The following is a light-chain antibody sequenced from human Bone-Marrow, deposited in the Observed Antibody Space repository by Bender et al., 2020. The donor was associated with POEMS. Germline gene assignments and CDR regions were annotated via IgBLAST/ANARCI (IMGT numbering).Light chain of an antibody. CDR1: SSNVGSNY. J-gene: IGLJ3*02. CDR3: QSYDNSLGGWV. Sequence: QSVVTQPPPASGTPGQRVTISCSGSSSNVGSNYVYWYQQLPGTAPKLLIYGYNNRPSGVPDRFSGSKSGTSASLAITGLQAEDEGDYYCQSYDNSLGGWVFGGGTKLTVL. CDR2: GYN. V-gene: IGLV1-40*01.